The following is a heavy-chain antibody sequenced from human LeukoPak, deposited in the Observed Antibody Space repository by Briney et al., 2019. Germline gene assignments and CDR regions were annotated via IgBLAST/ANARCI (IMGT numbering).Heavy chain of an antibody. CDR3: ARHPELLAFDI. V-gene: IGHV4-39*01. D-gene: IGHD1-7*01. Sequence: PSETLSLTCSVSGGYISSSSYYWGWIRQPPGEGLERIASIYYSGSTSYNPSLKGRVTISVDNSKNQFSLRLSSVTAADTAVYYCARHPELLAFDIWGQGTMVTVSS. CDR2: IYYSGST. CDR1: GGYISSSSYY. J-gene: IGHJ3*02.